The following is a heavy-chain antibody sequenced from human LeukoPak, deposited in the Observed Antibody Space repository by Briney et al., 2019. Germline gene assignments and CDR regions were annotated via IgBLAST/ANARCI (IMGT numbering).Heavy chain of an antibody. CDR1: GFSFSSYA. CDR3: ARGGLWFGELLGAFDI. V-gene: IGHV3-30*14. Sequence: GGSLRLSCAASGFSFSSYAMHWVRQAPGKGLEWVAVISFDGSNKYYADFVKGRFTISRENAKNSLYLQMNSLRAGDTAVYYCARGGLWFGELLGAFDIWGQGTMVTVSS. D-gene: IGHD3-10*01. J-gene: IGHJ3*02. CDR2: ISFDGSNK.